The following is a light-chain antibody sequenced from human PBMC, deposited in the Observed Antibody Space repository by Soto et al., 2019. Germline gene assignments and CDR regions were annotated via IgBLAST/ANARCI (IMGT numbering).Light chain of an antibody. CDR3: QQYDNLLRFT. J-gene: IGKJ3*01. CDR2: DAS. Sequence: SVSGSPGQSVTITCQASQDISNYLNWYQQKPGKAPKLLIYDASNLETGVPPRFSGSGSGTDFTFTISSLQPEDIATYYCQQYDNLLRFTFGPGTKVDIK. V-gene: IGKV1-33*01. CDR1: QDISNY.